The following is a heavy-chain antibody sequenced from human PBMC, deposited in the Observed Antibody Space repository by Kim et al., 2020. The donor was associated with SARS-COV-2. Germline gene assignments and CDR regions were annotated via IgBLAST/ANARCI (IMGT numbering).Heavy chain of an antibody. CDR2: VKTRGQGATT. CDR1: GVDFAGSW. V-gene: IGHV3-15*01. CDR3: TTDSETF. Sequence: GGSLRLSCATSGVDFAGSWMTWVRQAPGKGMEWVGRVKTRGQGATTDYAAPVQGRFTISRDDSRTMTFLEMNALKTEDTGRYYCTTDSETFWGRGTTVIVSS. D-gene: IGHD6-19*01. J-gene: IGHJ6*02.